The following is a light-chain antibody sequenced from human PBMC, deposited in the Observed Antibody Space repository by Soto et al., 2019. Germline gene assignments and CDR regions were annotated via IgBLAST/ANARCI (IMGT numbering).Light chain of an antibody. Sequence: IGLKQSPATLSGSTRERVTLSCRAIQSVDINLAWYQQKPGQAPRLLIYDASNRAAGIPARFSGSGSGTDFTLTINSLEPEDFAVYYCQQRSSWPPSLPFCGGTNVAIK. CDR1: QSVDIN. V-gene: IGKV3-11*01. CDR2: DAS. CDR3: QQRSSWPPSLP. J-gene: IGKJ4*01.